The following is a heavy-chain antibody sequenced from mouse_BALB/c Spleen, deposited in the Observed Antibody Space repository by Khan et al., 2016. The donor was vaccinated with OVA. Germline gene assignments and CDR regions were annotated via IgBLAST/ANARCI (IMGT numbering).Heavy chain of an antibody. CDR2: IWAGGST. Sequence: QVQLKESGPAMVAPSQSLSITCTVSGFSLTSYGVHWVRQPPGKGLEWLGVIWAGGSTNYNSALMSRLSISKDNSKSQVFLKMNSLQTDDTVMYYCARYYGNYGWYFDVWGAGTTVTVSA. CDR1: GFSLTSYG. V-gene: IGHV2-9*02. CDR3: ARYYGNYGWYFDV. D-gene: IGHD2-1*01. J-gene: IGHJ1*01.